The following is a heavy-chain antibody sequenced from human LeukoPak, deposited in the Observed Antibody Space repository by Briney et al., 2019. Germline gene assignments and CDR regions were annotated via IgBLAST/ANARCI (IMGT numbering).Heavy chain of an antibody. D-gene: IGHD1-26*01. J-gene: IGHJ5*02. V-gene: IGHV3-74*01. Sequence: GGSPRLSCAASGFTFGSYWMHWVRQAPGKGLVWVSHIDRDGRSTNYAGSVKGRFTISRDNARNTLFLQMNSLRVEDTAVYYCARDRGSTNWFDPWGQGTLVTVSS. CDR3: ARDRGSTNWFDP. CDR2: IDRDGRST. CDR1: GFTFGSYW.